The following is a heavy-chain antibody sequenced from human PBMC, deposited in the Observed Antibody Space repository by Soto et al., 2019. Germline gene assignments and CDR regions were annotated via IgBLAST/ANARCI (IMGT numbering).Heavy chain of an antibody. CDR2: ISGSGGST. Sequence: VQLLESGGGLVQPGGSLRLSCAASGFTFSSYAMSWVRQAPGKGLEWVSAISGSGGSTYYADSVEGRFTISRDNSKNTLYLQMNCLRAEDTAVYYCAKVSGHNWKSPSYFDLWGRGTLVTVSS. J-gene: IGHJ2*01. V-gene: IGHV3-23*01. CDR1: GFTFSSYA. D-gene: IGHD1-20*01. CDR3: AKVSGHNWKSPSYFDL.